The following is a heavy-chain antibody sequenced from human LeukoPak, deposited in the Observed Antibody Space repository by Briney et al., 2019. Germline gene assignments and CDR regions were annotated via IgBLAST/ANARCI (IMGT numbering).Heavy chain of an antibody. D-gene: IGHD3-3*01. CDR1: GGTFSSYA. Sequence: SSVKVSCKASGGTFSSYAISWVRQAPGQGLEWMGGIIPIFGTANYAQKFQGRVTITADESTSTAYMELSSLRSEDTAVYCCARDYYDFWSGSGRNGNDYYYYYYMDVWGKGTTATVSS. CDR3: ARDYYDFWSGSGRNGNDYYYYYYMDV. J-gene: IGHJ6*03. CDR2: IIPIFGTA. V-gene: IGHV1-69*01.